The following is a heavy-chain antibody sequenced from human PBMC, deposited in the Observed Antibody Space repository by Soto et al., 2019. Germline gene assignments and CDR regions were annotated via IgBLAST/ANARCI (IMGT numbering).Heavy chain of an antibody. V-gene: IGHV1-69*01. CDR2: IIPIFGTA. J-gene: IGHJ4*02. D-gene: IGHD3-22*01. CDR1: GGTFSRHA. Sequence: QVQLVQSGAEVRKPGSSVKVSCKASGGTFSRHAISWVRQAPGQGLEWMGGIIPIFGTANHAQKFQGRVTIIADESTSTVYMEWSSLRSEDTAMYYCARGWGYDSNDYYYAYWGQGTRVIVSS. CDR3: ARGWGYDSNDYYYAY.